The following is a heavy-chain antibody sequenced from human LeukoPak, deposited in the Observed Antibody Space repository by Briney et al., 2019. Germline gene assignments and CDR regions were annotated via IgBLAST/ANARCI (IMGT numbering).Heavy chain of an antibody. J-gene: IGHJ5*02. D-gene: IGHD4-17*01. CDR1: GGSISSSTYY. CDR2: IYYTGST. V-gene: IGHV4-39*01. Sequence: SEPLSLTCTVSGGSISSSTYYWGWVRQPPAKGLEWIASIYYTGSTNYNPSLKSRVTISVDTSKNQFSLKLSSVTAADTAVYYCARSRKYGAVTTYSWFDPWGQGTLVIVSS. CDR3: ARSRKYGAVTTYSWFDP.